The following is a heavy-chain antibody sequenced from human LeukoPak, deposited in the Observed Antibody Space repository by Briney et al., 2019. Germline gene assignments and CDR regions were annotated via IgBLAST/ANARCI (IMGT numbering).Heavy chain of an antibody. V-gene: IGHV1-8*01. J-gene: IGHJ4*02. CDR3: ARNRGLYSGSYYAY. D-gene: IGHD1-26*01. CDR1: GYTFTSYD. Sequence: ASVKVSCKASGYTFTSYDINWVRQATGQGLEWMGWMNPNSGNTGYAQKFQGRVTMTRNTSISTAYMELSSLRSEDTAVYYCARNRGLYSGSYYAYWGQGTLVTVSS. CDR2: MNPNSGNT.